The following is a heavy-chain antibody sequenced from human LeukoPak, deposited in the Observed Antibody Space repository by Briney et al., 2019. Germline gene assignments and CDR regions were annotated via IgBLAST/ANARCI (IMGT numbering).Heavy chain of an antibody. Sequence: GGSLRLSCAASGFTFDNYAMSWFRQAPGKGLEWVSTISASGGSTYYADSVKGRFTISRDNAKNSLYLQMNSLRAEDTAVYYCAGNLGSYSFDYWGQGTPVTVSS. V-gene: IGHV3-23*01. J-gene: IGHJ4*02. D-gene: IGHD1-26*01. CDR2: ISASGGST. CDR1: GFTFDNYA. CDR3: AGNLGSYSFDY.